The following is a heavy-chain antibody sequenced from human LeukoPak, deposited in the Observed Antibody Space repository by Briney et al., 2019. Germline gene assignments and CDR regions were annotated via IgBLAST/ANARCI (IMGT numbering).Heavy chain of an antibody. Sequence: GGSLRLSCAASGFTFSSYEMNWVRQAPGKGLEWVSYISSSGSTIYYADSVKGRFTISRDNAKNSLYLQMNSLRAEDTAVYYCARSRDNHDILTGPYFDYWGQGTLVTVSS. J-gene: IGHJ4*02. D-gene: IGHD3-9*01. CDR1: GFTFSSYE. CDR2: ISSSGSTI. V-gene: IGHV3-48*03. CDR3: ARSRDNHDILTGPYFDY.